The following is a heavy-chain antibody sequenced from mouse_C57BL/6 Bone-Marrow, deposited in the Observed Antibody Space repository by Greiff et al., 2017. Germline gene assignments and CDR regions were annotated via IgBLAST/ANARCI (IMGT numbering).Heavy chain of an antibody. Sequence: QVQLQQPGAELVKPGASVKMSCKASGYTFTSYWITWVKQRPGQGLEWIGDIYPGSGSTNYNEKFKSKATLTVDTSSSTAYLQLSSLTSEDSAVYYCARGGGYDYDFDYWGQGTTLTVSS. CDR3: ARGGGYDYDFDY. CDR2: IYPGSGST. D-gene: IGHD2-4*01. J-gene: IGHJ2*01. CDR1: GYTFTSYW. V-gene: IGHV1-55*01.